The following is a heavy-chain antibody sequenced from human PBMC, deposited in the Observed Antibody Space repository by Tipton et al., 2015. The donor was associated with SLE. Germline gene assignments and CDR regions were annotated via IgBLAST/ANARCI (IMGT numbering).Heavy chain of an antibody. V-gene: IGHV3-15*01. CDR3: TTDLAAAGQEDAFDI. J-gene: IGHJ3*02. D-gene: IGHD6-13*01. CDR2: IKSKTDGGTT. Sequence: GSLRLSCAASGFTFSNAWMSWVRQAPGKGLEWVGRIKSKTDGGTTDYAAPVKGRFTISRDDSKNTLYLQMNSLKTEDTAVYYCTTDLAAAGQEDAFDIWGQGTMVTVSS. CDR1: GFTFSNAW.